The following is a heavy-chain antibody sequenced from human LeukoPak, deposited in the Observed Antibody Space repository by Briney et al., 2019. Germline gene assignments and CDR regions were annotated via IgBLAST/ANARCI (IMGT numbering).Heavy chain of an antibody. CDR2: ISHDGSNK. CDR3: AREAGYQPPYYYYGLDV. D-gene: IGHD2-2*01. J-gene: IGHJ6*02. CDR1: GFTFSRFP. Sequence: GTSLRLSCAASGFTFSRFPMRWVRQAPGKGLEWVAVISHDGSNKFYTHFVKGRFTISRDNLQNTVYLQMNSLRAEDTAVYYCAREAGYQPPYYYYGLDVWGQGTTVTVSS. V-gene: IGHV3-33*05.